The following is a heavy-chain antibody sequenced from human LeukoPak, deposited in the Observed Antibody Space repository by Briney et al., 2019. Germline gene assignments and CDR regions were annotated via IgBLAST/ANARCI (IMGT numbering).Heavy chain of an antibody. CDR2: IYPGDSDT. V-gene: IGHV5-51*01. Sequence: GGSLRLSCKGSGYSFANYWIVWVRQMPGKGLELMGVIYPGDSDTRYSPSFQGQVTISADKSISTAYLQWSSLKASDTAMYYCARRVSGYDVCDYWGQGTLFTVSS. CDR1: GYSFANYW. D-gene: IGHD5-12*01. CDR3: ARRVSGYDVCDY. J-gene: IGHJ4*02.